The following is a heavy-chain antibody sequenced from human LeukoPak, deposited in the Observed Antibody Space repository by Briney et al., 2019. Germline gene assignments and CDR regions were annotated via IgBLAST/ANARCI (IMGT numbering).Heavy chain of an antibody. CDR1: GGSISSSRYY. J-gene: IGHJ5*02. V-gene: IGHV4-39*01. CDR2: IYYSGST. CDR3: ATQARDGYGYLNWFDP. Sequence: TETLSLTCTVSGGSISSSRYYWGWIRQPPGKGLEWIGSIYYSGSTYYNPSLKSRVTMSVDTSKNQFSLRLTSVTAADTAIYYCATQARDGYGYLNWFDPWGQGTLVTVSS. D-gene: IGHD3-16*01.